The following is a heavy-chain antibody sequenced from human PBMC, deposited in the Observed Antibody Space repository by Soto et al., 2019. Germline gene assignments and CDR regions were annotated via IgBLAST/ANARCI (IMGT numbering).Heavy chain of an antibody. V-gene: IGHV4-34*01. CDR3: AGTRGYSYGPVDY. D-gene: IGHD5-18*01. CDR1: GGSFSGYY. Sequence: PSETLSLTCAVYGGSFSGYYWSWIRQPPGKGLEWIGEINHSGSTNYNPPLKSRVTISVDTSKNQFSLKLSSVTAADTAVYYCAGTRGYSYGPVDYWGQGTLVTVSS. J-gene: IGHJ4*02. CDR2: INHSGST.